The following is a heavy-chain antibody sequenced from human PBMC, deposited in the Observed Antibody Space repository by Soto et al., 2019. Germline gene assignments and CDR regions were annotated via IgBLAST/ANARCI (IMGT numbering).Heavy chain of an antibody. D-gene: IGHD3-3*01. CDR2: VYWDGDK. CDR1: GFSLSTNGVG. Sequence: SGPTLVNPTQTLTLTCTFSGFSLSTNGVGVGWIRQPPGKALEWIAIVYWDGDKRYSPSLKNGLTITKDTSKNQVVLTMTNMDPVYTATYYCTHRVLRTVFGLVTTTAIYFDFWGQ. CDR3: THRVLRTVFGLVTTTAIYFDF. J-gene: IGHJ4*02. V-gene: IGHV2-5*02.